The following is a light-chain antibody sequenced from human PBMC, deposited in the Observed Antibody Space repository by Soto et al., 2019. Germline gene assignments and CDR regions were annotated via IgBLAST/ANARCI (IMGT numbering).Light chain of an antibody. CDR3: QQYYGTPFT. CDR1: QSILYSSNNKNY. CDR2: WAS. Sequence: DIVMTQSPDSLAVSLGERATINCKSSQSILYSSNNKNYLAWFQQKPGQPPKLLIYWASTRESGVPDRFSGSGSGTDFTLTISSLQAEDVEVYYCQQYYGTPFTFGPGTKVDI. V-gene: IGKV4-1*01. J-gene: IGKJ3*01.